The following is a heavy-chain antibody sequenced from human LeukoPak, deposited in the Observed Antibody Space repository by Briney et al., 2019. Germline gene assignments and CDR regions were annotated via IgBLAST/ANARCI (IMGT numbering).Heavy chain of an antibody. Sequence: GGSLRLSCAASGFTFSSYGMHWVRQAPGKGLEWVAVISYDGSNKYYADSVKGRFTISRDNSKNTLYLQMNSLRAEDTAVYYCARDHSGNYYYGMDVWGQGTTVTVSS. J-gene: IGHJ6*02. CDR3: ARDHSGNYYYGMDV. D-gene: IGHD1-26*01. CDR2: ISYDGSNK. V-gene: IGHV3-30*03. CDR1: GFTFSSYG.